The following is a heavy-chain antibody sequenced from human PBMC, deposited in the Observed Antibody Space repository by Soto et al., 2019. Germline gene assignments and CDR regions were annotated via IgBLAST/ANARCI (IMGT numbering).Heavy chain of an antibody. V-gene: IGHV1-2*02. CDR2: IAPHRDGT. CDR3: ARGPHRDNAFDI. CDR1: GYSFTDYY. Sequence: ASVKVSCKASGYSFTDYYMHWIRQAPGQGLEWMGWIAPHRDGTEFAQKFQGRITLTGDTSTSTAYMELKGLTSADTAVYFCARGPHRDNAFDILGQGTVVTVSS. J-gene: IGHJ3*02.